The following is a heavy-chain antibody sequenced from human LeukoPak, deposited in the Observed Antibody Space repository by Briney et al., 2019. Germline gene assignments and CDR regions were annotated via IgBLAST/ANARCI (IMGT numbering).Heavy chain of an antibody. V-gene: IGHV1-2*04. CDR1: GYTFTGYY. D-gene: IGHD6-13*01. CDR2: INPNSGGT. CDR3: ARDLSGSSWTFDY. Sequence: ASVKVSCKASGYTFTGYYMHWVRQAPGQGLEWMGWINPNSGGTNYAQKFQGWVTMTRDTSISTAYMELSRLRSDDTAVYYCARDLSGSSWTFDYWGQGTLVTVSS. J-gene: IGHJ4*02.